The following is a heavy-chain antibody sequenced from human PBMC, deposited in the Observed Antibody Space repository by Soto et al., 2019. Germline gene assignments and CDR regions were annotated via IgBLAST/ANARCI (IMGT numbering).Heavy chain of an antibody. J-gene: IGHJ4*02. V-gene: IGHV4-39*07. D-gene: IGHD3-22*01. Sequence: SETLSLTCTVSGGSISRSSYYWGWIRQHPGKGLEWIGSIYYSGSTYYNPSLKSRVAISLDMSKNQFSLRAEDTAVYYCARDLYDSSGYGPYYFDYWGQGTLVTVSS. CDR3: ARDLYDSSGYGPYYFDY. CDR1: GGSISRSSYY. CDR2: IYYSGST.